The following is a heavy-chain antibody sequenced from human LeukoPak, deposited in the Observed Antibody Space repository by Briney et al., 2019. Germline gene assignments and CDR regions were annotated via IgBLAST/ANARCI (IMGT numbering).Heavy chain of an antibody. Sequence: GGSLRLSCAASGFTFSSYWMGWVRQAPGKGLEWVANIKQDGSEKYYVDSVKGRFTISRDNAKNSLYLQMNSLRAEDTAVYYCAGRGPTYYYDSSGYYSNYWGQGTLVTVSS. CDR1: GFTFSSYW. CDR3: AGRGPTYYYDSSGYYSNY. D-gene: IGHD3-22*01. J-gene: IGHJ4*02. CDR2: IKQDGSEK. V-gene: IGHV3-7*01.